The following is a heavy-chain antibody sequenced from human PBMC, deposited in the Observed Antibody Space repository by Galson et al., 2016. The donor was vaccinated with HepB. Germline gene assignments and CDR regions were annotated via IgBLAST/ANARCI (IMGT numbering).Heavy chain of an antibody. CDR2: FYYSGSP. CDR1: GGSITSYY. CDR3: ARDWFFDL. J-gene: IGHJ2*01. D-gene: IGHD3-10*01. V-gene: IGHV4-59*01. Sequence: SETLSLTCAVSGGSITSYYWSWIRQSPGKGLEWIGYFYYSGSPNYNPSLKSRVAMSLDTSKNHFSLRLTSVTAADTAVYYCARDWFFDLWGPGTLVTVSS.